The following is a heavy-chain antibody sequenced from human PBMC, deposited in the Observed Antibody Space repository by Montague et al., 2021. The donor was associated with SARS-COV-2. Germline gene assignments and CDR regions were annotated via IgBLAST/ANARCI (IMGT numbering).Heavy chain of an antibody. CDR2: IYYSGST. J-gene: IGHJ4*02. CDR1: GGSISSSSYY. D-gene: IGHD2-2*03. CDR3: ARSTVDIAMAFDD. V-gene: IGHV4-39*01. Sequence: SETLSLTCIVSGGSISSSSYYWGWIRQPPGKGLEWIGSIYYSGSTYYNPSLKSRVTISVDTSKNQFSLKLSSVTAADTAVYFCARSTVDIAMAFDDWGQGTLVTVAP.